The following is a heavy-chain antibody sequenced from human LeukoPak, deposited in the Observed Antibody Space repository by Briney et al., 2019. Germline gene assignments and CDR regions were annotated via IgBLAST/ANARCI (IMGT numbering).Heavy chain of an antibody. Sequence: GGSLRLSCAASGFTFSDCAMSWFRQAPGKGLEWVALIRGTPYGGTTEYAASVKGRFTISRDDSKSIAYLQMNSLKTEDTAVYYCTRAGKPPYFDYWGQGTLVIVSS. V-gene: IGHV3-49*03. CDR1: GFTFSDCA. CDR2: IRGTPYGGTT. CDR3: TRAGKPPYFDY. J-gene: IGHJ4*02.